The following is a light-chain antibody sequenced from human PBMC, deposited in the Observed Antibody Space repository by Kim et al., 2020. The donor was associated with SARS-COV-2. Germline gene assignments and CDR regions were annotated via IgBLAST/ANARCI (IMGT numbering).Light chain of an antibody. Sequence: EIVLTQSPGTLSLSPGERATLSCRASQSVSSTYLVWYQQKPGQAPRLLIYGASSRATGIPDRFSGSGSGTDFTLTITRLEPEDFAVYYCQQYDNSPYTFGQGTKLEI. J-gene: IGKJ2*01. CDR1: QSVSSTY. CDR2: GAS. V-gene: IGKV3-20*01. CDR3: QQYDNSPYT.